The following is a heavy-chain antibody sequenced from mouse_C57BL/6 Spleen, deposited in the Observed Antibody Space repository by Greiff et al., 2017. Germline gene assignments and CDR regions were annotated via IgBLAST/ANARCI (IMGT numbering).Heavy chain of an antibody. CDR1: GYAFSSYW. J-gene: IGHJ1*03. CDR3: ARFPYYYGSEWYFDV. D-gene: IGHD1-1*01. V-gene: IGHV1-80*01. CDR2: IYPGDGDT. Sequence: QVQLQQSGAELVKPGASVKISCKASGYAFSSYWMNWVKQRPGKGLEWIGQIYPGDGDTNYNGKFKGKATLTADKSSSTAYMQLSSLTSEDSAVYFCARFPYYYGSEWYFDVWGTGTTVTVSS.